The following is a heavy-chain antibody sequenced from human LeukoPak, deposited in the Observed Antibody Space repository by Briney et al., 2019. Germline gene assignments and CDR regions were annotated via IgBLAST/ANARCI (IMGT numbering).Heavy chain of an antibody. CDR3: ARGGSGNFYY. D-gene: IGHD1-26*01. CDR2: IGSDGGST. Sequence: PGGSLRLSCTASGFTFSGYCMNWVRQAPGKGLVWVSRIGSDGGSTTYADSVKGRFTISRDNAKNTLYLQMTSLRAEDTAVYYCARGGSGNFYYWGQGTLVTVSS. CDR1: GFTFSGYC. V-gene: IGHV3-74*03. J-gene: IGHJ4*02.